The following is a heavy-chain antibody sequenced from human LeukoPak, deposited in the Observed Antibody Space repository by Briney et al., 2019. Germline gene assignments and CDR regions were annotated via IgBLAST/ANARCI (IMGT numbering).Heavy chain of an antibody. Sequence: HPGGSLRLSCAASGFTFSNYAMLWVRQAPGKGLEWVAVVSYDGNNKYFADSVKGRFTISRDNSKNTLYLQINSLRAEDTAVYYCTRGLFSNYRGDYYLDYWGQGTLVTVSS. D-gene: IGHD4-11*01. CDR3: TRGLFSNYRGDYYLDY. CDR2: VSYDGNNK. CDR1: GFTFSNYA. V-gene: IGHV3-30-3*01. J-gene: IGHJ4*02.